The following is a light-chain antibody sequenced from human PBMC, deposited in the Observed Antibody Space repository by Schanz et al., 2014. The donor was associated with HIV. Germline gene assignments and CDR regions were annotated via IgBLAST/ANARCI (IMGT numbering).Light chain of an antibody. J-gene: IGLJ1*01. CDR1: RSNIGAGYD. Sequence: QSVLTQSPSVSGAPGQRVTISCTGSRSNIGAGYDVHWYQQLPGTAPKLLIYGNTNRPSGVPDRFSGSKSGTSVSLAITGLQPEDEADYYCCSYAGSSTYVFGTGTKLTVL. V-gene: IGLV1-40*01. CDR2: GNT. CDR3: CSYAGSSTYV.